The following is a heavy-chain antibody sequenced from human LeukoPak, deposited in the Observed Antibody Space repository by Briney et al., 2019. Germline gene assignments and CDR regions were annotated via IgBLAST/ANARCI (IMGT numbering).Heavy chain of an antibody. V-gene: IGHV3-21*01. Sequence: GGSLRLTCAASGFTFSSYSMHWVRQAPGKGLEWVASISSSGSYIYYADSVKGRFTISRDNAKNSLYLQMNSLRAGDTAVYYCARVEDFDYWGQGTLVTVSS. CDR3: ARVEDFDY. CDR2: ISSSGSYI. CDR1: GFTFSSYS. J-gene: IGHJ4*02.